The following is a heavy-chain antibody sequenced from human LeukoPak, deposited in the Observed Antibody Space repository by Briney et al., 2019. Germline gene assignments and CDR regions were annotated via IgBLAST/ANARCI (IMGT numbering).Heavy chain of an antibody. Sequence: PGRSLRLSCTGSGFTFSDYAMTWVRQAPGEGLEWVGFIRNKANGGTADYAASVKGRFTISRDDSKTIAYLQMNSLKTEDTAVYFCSRAYSTGWLGINDYWGQGALVTVSS. V-gene: IGHV3-49*04. CDR3: SRAYSTGWLGINDY. CDR2: IRNKANGGTA. CDR1: GFTFSDYA. J-gene: IGHJ4*02. D-gene: IGHD6-19*01.